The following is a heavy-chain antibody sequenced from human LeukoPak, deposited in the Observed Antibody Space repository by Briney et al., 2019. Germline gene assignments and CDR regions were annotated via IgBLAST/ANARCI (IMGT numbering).Heavy chain of an antibody. D-gene: IGHD6-19*01. Sequence: PGGSLRLSCAASGFTFDDYAMHWVRQAPGKGLEWVSGISWNSGSIGYADSVKGRFTISRDNAKNSLYLQMNSLRAEDTALYYCAKLSHSSGDDYWGQGTLVTVSS. CDR2: ISWNSGSI. J-gene: IGHJ4*02. V-gene: IGHV3-9*01. CDR3: AKLSHSSGDDY. CDR1: GFTFDDYA.